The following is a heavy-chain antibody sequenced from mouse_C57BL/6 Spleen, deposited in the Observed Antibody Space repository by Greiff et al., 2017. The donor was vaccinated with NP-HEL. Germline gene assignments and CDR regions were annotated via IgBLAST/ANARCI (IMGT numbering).Heavy chain of an antibody. CDR2: IYPGSGST. V-gene: IGHV1-55*01. D-gene: IGHD1-1*01. J-gene: IGHJ3*01. CDR1: GYTFTSYW. Sequence: QVQLQQPGAELVKPGASVKMSCKASGYTFTSYWITWVKQRPGQGLEWIGDIYPGSGSTNYNEKFKSKATLTVDTSSSTAYMQLSSLTSEDSAVYYCARTSGSSYGWCAYWGQGTLVTVSA. CDR3: ARTSGSSYGWCAY.